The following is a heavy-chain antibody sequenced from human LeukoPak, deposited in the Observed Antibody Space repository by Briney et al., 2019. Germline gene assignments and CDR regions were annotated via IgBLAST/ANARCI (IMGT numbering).Heavy chain of an antibody. CDR3: ASLRLVDY. CDR2: INPNSGDT. Sequence: ASVNVSFKASGYTFTDYNMHWVRQAPGQGLEWMGWINPNSGDTSYAQKFQDRVTMNRDTSVTTAYMELTRLTPDDTAVYYCASLRLVDYWGQGTLVTVSS. CDR1: GYTFTDYN. J-gene: IGHJ4*02. V-gene: IGHV1-2*02. D-gene: IGHD6-19*01.